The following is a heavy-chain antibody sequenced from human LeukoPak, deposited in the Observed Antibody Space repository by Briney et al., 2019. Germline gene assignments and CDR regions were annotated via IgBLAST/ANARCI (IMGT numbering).Heavy chain of an antibody. J-gene: IGHJ4*02. CDR1: GSPFTSYW. V-gene: IGHV5-51*01. Sequence: GESLEISCQGSGSPFTSYWSGWVRQLPGKGLEWMGIIYPGDSDTRYSPSFQGQVTISADKSISTAYLQWSSLKASDTAMYYCARHCAGGSCADYWGQGTLVTVSS. CDR3: ARHCAGGSCADY. CDR2: IYPGDSDT. D-gene: IGHD2-15*01.